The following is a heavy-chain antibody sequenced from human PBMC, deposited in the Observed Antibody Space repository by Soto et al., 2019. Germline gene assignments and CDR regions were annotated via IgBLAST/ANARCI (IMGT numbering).Heavy chain of an antibody. CDR3: AQSAYFSGWYFDL. D-gene: IGHD3-16*01. Sequence: EVQLLESGGGLVQPGGSLRLSCVVSGFTFREYAMSWVRQAPGKGLEWISDISGSGDSTYYADSVKGRFTISRDNSKDTLSMEMNNLSAEDTAIYYCAQSAYFSGWYFDLWGRGTLVTVSS. J-gene: IGHJ2*01. CDR1: GFTFREYA. V-gene: IGHV3-23*01. CDR2: ISGSGDST.